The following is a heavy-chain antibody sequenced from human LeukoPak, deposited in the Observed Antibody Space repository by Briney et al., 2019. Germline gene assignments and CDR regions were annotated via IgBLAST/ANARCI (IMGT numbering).Heavy chain of an antibody. CDR1: GYTFTGYY. J-gene: IGHJ4*02. D-gene: IGHD3-3*01. CDR3: ARDQNDFWSGYYYDS. Sequence: GASVKVSCKASGYTFTGYYMHAVRQAPGQGREWMGWINPNSGGANYAHKFQGRVTMTSDTSISTAYMELSRLRSDDTAVYYCARDQNDFWSGYYYDSWGQGTLVTVSS. V-gene: IGHV1-2*07. CDR2: INPNSGGA.